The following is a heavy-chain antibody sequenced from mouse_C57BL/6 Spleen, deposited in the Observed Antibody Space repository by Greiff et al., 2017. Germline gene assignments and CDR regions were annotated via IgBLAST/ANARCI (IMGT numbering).Heavy chain of an antibody. CDR3: AKGIYYEYDGGFAY. J-gene: IGHJ3*01. CDR2: IYPGSGST. CDR1: GYTFTSYW. V-gene: IGHV1-55*01. D-gene: IGHD2-4*01. Sequence: QVQLQQPGAELVKPGASVKMSCKASGYTFTSYWMTWVKQRPGQGLEWIGDIYPGSGSTNYNEKFKSKATLTVDTSSSTAYMQLSSLTSEDSAVSDCAKGIYYEYDGGFAYWGQGTLVTVSA.